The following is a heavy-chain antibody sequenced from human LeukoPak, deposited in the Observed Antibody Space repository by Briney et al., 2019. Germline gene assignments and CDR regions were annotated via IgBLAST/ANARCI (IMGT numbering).Heavy chain of an antibody. CDR1: GFTFDDYA. J-gene: IGHJ2*01. Sequence: GGSLRLSCVASGFTFDDYAMHWVRQAPGKGLEWVSGINWDSGSIDYADSVKGRFTISRDNAKNSLYLQMNSPRPEDTAFYYCAKTRYDSSGYYWYFDLWGRGSLVTVSS. CDR2: INWDSGSI. D-gene: IGHD3-22*01. V-gene: IGHV3-9*01. CDR3: AKTRYDSSGYYWYFDL.